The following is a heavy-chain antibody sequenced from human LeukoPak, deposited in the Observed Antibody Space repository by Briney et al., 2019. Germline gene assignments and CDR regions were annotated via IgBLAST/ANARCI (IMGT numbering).Heavy chain of an antibody. CDR2: IDSSGNT. Sequence: GGSLRLSCAVSGFAVSSNYMSWVRQPPGKGLEWLSLIDSSGNTFYADSVKGRFTISRDYLKNTLFLQMNSLRAVDTALYYCARDPVVAPTGPFYYHYMDVWGKGTTVTVSS. J-gene: IGHJ6*03. CDR1: GFAVSSNY. V-gene: IGHV3-53*01. CDR3: ARDPVVAPTGPFYYHYMDV. D-gene: IGHD6-13*01.